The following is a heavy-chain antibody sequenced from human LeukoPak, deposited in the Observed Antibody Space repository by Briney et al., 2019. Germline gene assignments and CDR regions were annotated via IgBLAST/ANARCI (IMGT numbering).Heavy chain of an antibody. D-gene: IGHD6-13*01. J-gene: IGHJ5*02. CDR3: ARVMGTYSSRPSNWFDP. Sequence: ASVKVSCKASGYTFTSYGISWVRQAPGQGLEWMGWISAYNGNTNYAQKLQGRVTMTTDTSTSTAYMELRSLRSDDTAVYYCARVMGTYSSRPSNWFDPWGQGTLVTVSS. V-gene: IGHV1-18*01. CDR2: ISAYNGNT. CDR1: GYTFTSYG.